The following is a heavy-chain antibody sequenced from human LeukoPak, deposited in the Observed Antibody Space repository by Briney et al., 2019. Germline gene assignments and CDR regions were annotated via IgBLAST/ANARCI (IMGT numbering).Heavy chain of an antibody. J-gene: IGHJ3*02. CDR1: GFTFSSYG. V-gene: IGHV3-30*03. Sequence: GGSLRLSCAASGFTFSSYGMHWVRQAPGKGLEWVAVISYDGSNKYYADSVKGRFTISRDNSKNTLYLQMKSLRAEDTAVYYCARVLRYFDWSRDAFDIWGQGTMVTVSS. CDR2: ISYDGSNK. CDR3: ARVLRYFDWSRDAFDI. D-gene: IGHD3-9*01.